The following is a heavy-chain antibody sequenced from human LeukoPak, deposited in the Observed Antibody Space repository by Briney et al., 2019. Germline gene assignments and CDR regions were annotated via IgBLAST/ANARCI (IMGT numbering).Heavy chain of an antibody. Sequence: GGSLRLSCAASGFTLSSYAMSWVRQAPGKGLEWVSAISGSGGSTYYADSVKGRFTISRDNAKNSLYLQMNSLRAEDTAVYYCARRYCSTTNCYAFENWGQGTLVTVSS. CDR3: ARRYCSTTNCYAFEN. V-gene: IGHV3-23*01. D-gene: IGHD2-2*01. CDR2: ISGSGGST. J-gene: IGHJ4*02. CDR1: GFTLSSYA.